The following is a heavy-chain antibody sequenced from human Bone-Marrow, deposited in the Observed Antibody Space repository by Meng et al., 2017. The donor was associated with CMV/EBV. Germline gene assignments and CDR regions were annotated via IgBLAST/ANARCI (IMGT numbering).Heavy chain of an antibody. CDR2: SRNKADRYTT. D-gene: IGHD4/OR15-4a*01. J-gene: IGHJ2*01. CDR3: ARTMTMGPRNFDL. CDR1: GFIFSGHY. Sequence: GESLKISCAASGFIFSGHYMDWVRQAPGKGLEWVGRSRNKADRYTTEYAASVKGRFTISRDESKNSLYLQMNSLKTEDTAVYYCARTMTMGPRNFDLWGRGTLVTVSS. V-gene: IGHV3-72*01.